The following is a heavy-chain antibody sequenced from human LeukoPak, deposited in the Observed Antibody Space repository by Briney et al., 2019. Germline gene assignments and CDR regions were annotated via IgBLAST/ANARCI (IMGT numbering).Heavy chain of an antibody. CDR3: AKAMTEIAVAGIVY. CDR2: ISSSSSYI. CDR1: GFTFSSYS. V-gene: IGHV3-21*04. D-gene: IGHD6-19*01. Sequence: PGGALRLSCSASGFTFSSYSMKWVRHAPGKGLGWGSSISSSSSYIYYADSVKGRFTISRDNAKNSLYLQMNSLRAEDTALYYCAKAMTEIAVAGIVYWGQGTLVTVSS. J-gene: IGHJ4*02.